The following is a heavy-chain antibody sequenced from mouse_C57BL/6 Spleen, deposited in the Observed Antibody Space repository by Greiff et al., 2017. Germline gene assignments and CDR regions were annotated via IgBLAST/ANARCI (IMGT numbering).Heavy chain of an antibody. J-gene: IGHJ1*03. Sequence: EVQLVESGPGLVKPSQSLSLTCSVTGYSITSGYYWNWIRQFPGNKLEWMGYISYDGSNNYNPSLKNRISITRDTSKHQFFLMFSSFTTEDTATYYCSMGTVVYWYFAVWGTGTTVTVSS. CDR1: GYSITSGYY. D-gene: IGHD1-1*01. CDR3: SMGTVVYWYFAV. CDR2: ISYDGSN. V-gene: IGHV3-6*01.